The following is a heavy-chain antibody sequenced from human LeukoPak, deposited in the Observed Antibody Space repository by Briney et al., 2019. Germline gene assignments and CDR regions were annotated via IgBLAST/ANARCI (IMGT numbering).Heavy chain of an antibody. J-gene: IGHJ4*02. CDR2: IYSGGNT. CDR3: ARESGNSGWLFDY. CDR1: GFTVSSNY. V-gene: IGHV3-53*01. D-gene: IGHD6-19*01. Sequence: GGSLRLSCTASGFTVSSNYMSWVRQAPGKGLEWVSVIYSGGNTYYADSVRGRFTISRDNSKNTVFLQMNSLRADDTAVYYCARESGNSGWLFDYWGQGTLVTVSS.